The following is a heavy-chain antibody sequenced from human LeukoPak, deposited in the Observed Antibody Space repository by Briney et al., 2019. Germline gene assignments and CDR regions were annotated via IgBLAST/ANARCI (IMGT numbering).Heavy chain of an antibody. J-gene: IGHJ3*02. CDR2: INPSGGST. V-gene: IGHV1-46*01. D-gene: IGHD3-22*01. CDR1: GYTFTSYY. CDR3: ARESSGTESFDI. Sequence: ASVKVSCKASGYTFTSYYMHWVRQAPGQGLEWMGIINPSGGSTSFAQKFQGRVTMTRDTSTSTVYMELSSLRSEDTAVYYCARESSGTESFDIWGQGTMVTVSS.